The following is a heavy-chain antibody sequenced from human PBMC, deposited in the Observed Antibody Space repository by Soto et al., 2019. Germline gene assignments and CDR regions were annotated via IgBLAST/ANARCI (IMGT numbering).Heavy chain of an antibody. Sequence: QVQLVQSGAEVKKPGSSVKVSCKASGGTFSRHAISWVRQAPGQGLEWMGSIIPIFGKTDYAQKFQGRVTITADESMSMAYMEVSSLRSEATAVYYCARSGMATRNFDDWGQGNLVTVSS. D-gene: IGHD3-10*01. CDR2: IIPIFGKT. CDR1: GGTFSRHA. J-gene: IGHJ4*02. CDR3: ARSGMATRNFDD. V-gene: IGHV1-69*15.